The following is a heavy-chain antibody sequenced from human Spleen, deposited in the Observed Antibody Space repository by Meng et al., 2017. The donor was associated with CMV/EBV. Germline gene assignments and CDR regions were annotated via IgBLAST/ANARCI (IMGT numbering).Heavy chain of an antibody. D-gene: IGHD3-10*01. CDR3: ARDFIPSGYYGMDV. Sequence: GESLKISCAASGFTFSDYYMNWIRQAPGKGLDWVAVIGYDGSNKFYGDSVKGRFTISRDNSNNTLYLQMNSLRSEDTAVYYCARDFIPSGYYGMDVWGQGTTVTVSS. V-gene: IGHV3-30-3*01. CDR1: GFTFSDYY. CDR2: IGYDGSNK. J-gene: IGHJ6*02.